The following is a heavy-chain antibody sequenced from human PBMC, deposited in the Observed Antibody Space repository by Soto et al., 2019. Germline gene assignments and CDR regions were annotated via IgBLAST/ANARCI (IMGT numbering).Heavy chain of an antibody. CDR3: ARDSTSLYSSGRYPLVDDAFDI. CDR2: IWYDGSNK. J-gene: IGHJ3*02. V-gene: IGHV3-33*01. Sequence: PGGSLRLSCAASGFTFSSYGMHWVRQAPGKGLEWVAVIWYDGSNKYYADSVKGRFTISRDNSKNTLYLQMNSLRAEDTAVYYCARDSTSLYSSGRYPLVDDAFDIWGQGTMVTVSS. D-gene: IGHD6-19*01. CDR1: GFTFSSYG.